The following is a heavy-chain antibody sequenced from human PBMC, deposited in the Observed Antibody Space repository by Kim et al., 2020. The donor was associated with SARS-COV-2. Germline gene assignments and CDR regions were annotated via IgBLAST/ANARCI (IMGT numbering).Heavy chain of an antibody. Sequence: GGSLRLSCAASGFTFSSYAMHWVRQAPGKGLEWVAVISYDGSNKYYADSVKGRFTISRDNSKNTLYLQMNSLRAEDTAVYYCARGGGWLAAAGTGNDYWGQGTLVTVSS. D-gene: IGHD6-13*01. CDR2: ISYDGSNK. V-gene: IGHV3-30*04. CDR3: ARGGGWLAAAGTGNDY. CDR1: GFTFSSYA. J-gene: IGHJ4*02.